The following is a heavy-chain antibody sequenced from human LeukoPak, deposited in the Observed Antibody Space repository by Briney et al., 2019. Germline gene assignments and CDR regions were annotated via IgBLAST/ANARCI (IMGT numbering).Heavy chain of an antibody. CDR1: GFTFSSYA. CDR3: AREGGDSCYSSVCYYYGMDV. CDR2: ISYDGSNK. D-gene: IGHD2-15*01. Sequence: GGSLRLSCAASGFTFSSYAMHWVRQAPGKGLEWVAVISYDGSNKYYADSVKGRFTISRDNSKNTLYLQMNSLRAEDTAVYYCAREGGDSCYSSVCYYYGMDVWGKGTTVTVSS. J-gene: IGHJ6*04. V-gene: IGHV3-30-3*01.